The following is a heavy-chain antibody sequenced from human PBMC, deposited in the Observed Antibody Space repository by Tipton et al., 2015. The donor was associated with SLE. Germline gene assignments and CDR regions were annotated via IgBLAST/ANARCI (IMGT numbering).Heavy chain of an antibody. V-gene: IGHV3-23*01. CDR2: ISGSGGST. J-gene: IGHJ6*02. CDR1: GFTFSSYA. D-gene: IGHD4/OR15-4a*01. CDR3: TQGAPGAMDV. Sequence: SLRLSCAASGFTFSSYAMSWVRQAPGKGLEWVSAISGSGGSTYYADSVKGRFTISRDNSKNTLYLQMISLRTDDTAVYYCTQGAPGAMDVWGQGTTVTVSS.